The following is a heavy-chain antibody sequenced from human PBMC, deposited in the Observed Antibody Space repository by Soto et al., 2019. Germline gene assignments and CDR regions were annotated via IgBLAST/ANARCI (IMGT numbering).Heavy chain of an antibody. J-gene: IGHJ6*02. Sequence: PGGSLRLSCAASGFTFSSYGMHWVRQAPGKGLEWVAVISYDGSNKYYADSVKGRFTISRDNSKNTLYLQMNSLRAEDTAVYYCAKDVADSATVVTHDYYYGMDVWGQGTTVTVSS. D-gene: IGHD4-17*01. CDR3: AKDVADSATVVTHDYYYGMDV. V-gene: IGHV3-30*18. CDR2: ISYDGSNK. CDR1: GFTFSSYG.